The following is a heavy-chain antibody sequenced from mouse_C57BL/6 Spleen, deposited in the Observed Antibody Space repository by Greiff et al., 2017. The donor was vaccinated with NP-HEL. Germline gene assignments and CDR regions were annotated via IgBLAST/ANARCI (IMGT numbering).Heavy chain of an antibody. CDR1: GYSFTDYN. CDR2: INPNYGTT. Sequence: EVQLQQSGPELVKPGASVKISCKASGYSFTDYNMNWVKQSNGKSLEWIGVINPNYGTTSYNQKFKGKATLTVDQSSSTAYMQLNSLTSEDSAVYDCARSLFITTVGATGGYFDYWGQGTTLTVSS. J-gene: IGHJ2*01. V-gene: IGHV1-39*01. CDR3: ARSLFITTVGATGGYFDY. D-gene: IGHD1-1*01.